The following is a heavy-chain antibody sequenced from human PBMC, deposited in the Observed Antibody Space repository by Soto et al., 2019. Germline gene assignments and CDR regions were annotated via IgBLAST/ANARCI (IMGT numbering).Heavy chain of an antibody. D-gene: IGHD3-10*01. CDR2: INHSGST. CDR1: GGSFSGYY. J-gene: IGHJ4*02. Sequence: QVQLQQWGAGLLKPSETLSLTCAVYGGSFSGYYWSWIRQPPGKGLEWIGEINHSGSTNYNPSLESRVTISVDTSKNQFSLKLSSVTAADTAVYYCARGGGSLPSPYWGQGTLVTVSS. CDR3: ARGGGSLPSPY. V-gene: IGHV4-34*01.